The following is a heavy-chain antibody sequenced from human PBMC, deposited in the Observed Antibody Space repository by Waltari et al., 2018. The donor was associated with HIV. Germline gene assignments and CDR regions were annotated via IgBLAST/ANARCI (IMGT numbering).Heavy chain of an antibody. CDR3: ARDGSDIGAFDI. V-gene: IGHV4-61*02. CDR2: IYTSGST. J-gene: IGHJ3*02. Sequence: QVQLQESGPGLVKPSQTLSLTCTVSGGSISSGSYYWSWLRQPAGKGLEWIGRIYTSGSTNYNPSLKSRVTISVDTSKNQFSLKLSSVTAADTAVYYCARDGSDIGAFDIWGQGTMVTVSS. CDR1: GGSISSGSYY.